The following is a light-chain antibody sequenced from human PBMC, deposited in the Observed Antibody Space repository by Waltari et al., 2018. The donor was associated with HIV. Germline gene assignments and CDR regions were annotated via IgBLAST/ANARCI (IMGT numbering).Light chain of an antibody. CDR3: QQYYNLLPT. CDR2: WAS. V-gene: IGKV4-1*01. Sequence: DIVMTQSPDSLSVSLGARATISCKSSQNLLKSSNKKNHLAWYQQRPRQPPKLLISWASTRESGVPDRFSGSGSGTDFTLTISSLQAEDVAVYYCQQYYNLLPTFGPGTKVDIK. CDR1: QNLLKSSNKKNH. J-gene: IGKJ3*01.